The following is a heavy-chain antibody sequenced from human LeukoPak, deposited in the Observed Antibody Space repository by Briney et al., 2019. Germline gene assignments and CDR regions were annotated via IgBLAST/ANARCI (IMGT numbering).Heavy chain of an antibody. Sequence: PSETLSLTCTVSGDSISGNYWTWLRQPPGKGLEWIGYIYYSGSTNYNASLKSRVTISVDTSKNQFSLKLSSVAAADTAVYYCARLGDGDNLRYFDYWGQGTLVTASS. CDR3: ARLGDGDNLRYFDY. D-gene: IGHD5-24*01. V-gene: IGHV4-59*08. CDR2: IYYSGST. CDR1: GDSISGNY. J-gene: IGHJ4*02.